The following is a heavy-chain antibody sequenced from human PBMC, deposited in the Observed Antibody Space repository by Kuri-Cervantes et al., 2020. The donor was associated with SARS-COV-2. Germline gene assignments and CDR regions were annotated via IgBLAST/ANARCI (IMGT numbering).Heavy chain of an antibody. Sequence: GGSLRLSCAASGFTFSSYAMSWVRQAPGMGLEWVSAISGSGGSTYYADSVKGRFTISRDNSKNTLYLQMNSLRAEDTAVYYCARDQPVAGGFYYMDVWGKGTTVTVSS. D-gene: IGHD6-19*01. CDR2: ISGSGGST. CDR1: GFTFSSYA. V-gene: IGHV3-23*01. CDR3: ARDQPVAGGFYYMDV. J-gene: IGHJ6*03.